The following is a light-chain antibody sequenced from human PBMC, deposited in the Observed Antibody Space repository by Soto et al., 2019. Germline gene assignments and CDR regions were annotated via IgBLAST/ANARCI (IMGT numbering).Light chain of an antibody. CDR3: QQFYNTPPYT. J-gene: IGKJ2*01. CDR1: QSVFHSANNMNY. Sequence: DTVMTQSPDSLAVSLGERVTINCKSSQSVFHSANNMNYLAWYQQKPGQSPKLLISWASIRDSGVPDRFSGSGSGTDFTLTINSLQAEDAAVYYCQQFYNTPPYTFGQGTRLEIK. CDR2: WAS. V-gene: IGKV4-1*01.